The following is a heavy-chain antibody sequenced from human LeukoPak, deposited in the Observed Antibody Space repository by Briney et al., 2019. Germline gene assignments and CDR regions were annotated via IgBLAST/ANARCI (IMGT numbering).Heavy chain of an antibody. CDR3: AREYSSSWASRAYYGLDV. D-gene: IGHD6-13*01. Sequence: GGSLRLSCAASGFTFSSYSMNWVRQAPGKGLEWVSSISSSSSYIYYADSVKGRFTISRGNAKNSLYLQMNSLRAEDTAVYYCAREYSSSWASRAYYGLDVWGKGTTVTVSS. CDR2: ISSSSSYI. V-gene: IGHV3-21*01. CDR1: GFTFSSYS. J-gene: IGHJ6*04.